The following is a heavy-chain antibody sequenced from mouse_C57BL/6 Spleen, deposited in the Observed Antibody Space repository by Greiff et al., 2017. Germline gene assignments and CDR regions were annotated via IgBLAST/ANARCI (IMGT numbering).Heavy chain of an antibody. CDR1: GYAFSSYW. CDR2: IYPGGGDT. V-gene: IGHV1-80*01. Sequence: VQLQESGAELVKPGASVKISCKASGYAFSSYWMNWVKQRPGKGIAWIGHIYPGGGDTNYNGKFKGQSTLTAAKTSSTAYMQLSSLTSDDSAVYFCARGATVVGDYWGQGTTLTVSS. CDR3: ARGATVVGDY. J-gene: IGHJ2*01. D-gene: IGHD1-1*01.